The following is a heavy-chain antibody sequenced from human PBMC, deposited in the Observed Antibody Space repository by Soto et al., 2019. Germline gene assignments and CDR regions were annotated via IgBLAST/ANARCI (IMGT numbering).Heavy chain of an antibody. J-gene: IGHJ5*01. CDR3: TTSNLWVDF. CDR2: IKTKPDDGTI. Sequence: EVQLVESGGGLVKPGGSLRLSCAASGLIFSDFWMTWVRQAPGKGLEWVGRIKTKPDDGTIDYAAPVRGRFTISRDDSKNTLYLQMTSLTPDDTGVYDCTTSNLWVDFWGPGTLVTVSS. CDR1: GLIFSDFW. V-gene: IGHV3-15*01.